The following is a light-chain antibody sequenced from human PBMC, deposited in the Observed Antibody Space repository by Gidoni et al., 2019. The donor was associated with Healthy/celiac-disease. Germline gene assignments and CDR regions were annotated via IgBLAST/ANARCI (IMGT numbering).Light chain of an antibody. Sequence: DIQMTQSPSTPSASVGDRVTITCRASQSISSWLAWYQQKPGKAPKLLIYKASSLESGVPSRFSGSGSGTEFTLTISSLQPDDFATYYCQQYNSYWTFXXXTKVEIK. J-gene: IGKJ1*01. V-gene: IGKV1-5*03. CDR3: QQYNSYWT. CDR1: QSISSW. CDR2: KAS.